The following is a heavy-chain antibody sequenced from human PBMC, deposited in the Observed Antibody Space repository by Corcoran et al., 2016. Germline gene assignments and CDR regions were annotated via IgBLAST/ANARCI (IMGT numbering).Heavy chain of an antibody. CDR3: ARLVGATTIVVLGAFDI. Sequence: QVQLQESGPGLVKPSETLSLTCTVSGGSISSYYWSWIRQPPGKGLEWIGYIYYSGSTNYNPSLKSRVTISVDPSKNQFSLKLSSVTAADTAVYYCARLVGATTIVVLGAFDIWGQGTRVTVSS. D-gene: IGHD1-26*01. V-gene: IGHV4-59*01. CDR1: GGSISSYY. J-gene: IGHJ3*02. CDR2: IYYSGST.